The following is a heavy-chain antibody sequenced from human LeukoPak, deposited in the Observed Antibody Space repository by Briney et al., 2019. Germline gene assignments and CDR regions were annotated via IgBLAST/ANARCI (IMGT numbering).Heavy chain of an antibody. CDR1: GGSISSSW. Sequence: SETLSLTCAVSGGSISSSWWSWVRQPPGKGLEWIGEIFHSGSTNYNPSLKSRVTISVDTSKNQFSLKLSSVTAADTAVYYCARGYCSGGSCYSFDYWGQGTLVTVSS. J-gene: IGHJ4*02. CDR2: IFHSGST. V-gene: IGHV4-4*02. D-gene: IGHD2-15*01. CDR3: ARGYCSGGSCYSFDY.